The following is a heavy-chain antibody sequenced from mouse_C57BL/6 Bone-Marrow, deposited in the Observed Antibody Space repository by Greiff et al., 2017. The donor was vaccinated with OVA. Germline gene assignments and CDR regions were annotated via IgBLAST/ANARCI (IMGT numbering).Heavy chain of an antibody. J-gene: IGHJ1*03. D-gene: IGHD1-1*01. CDR1: GFTFSDYG. V-gene: IGHV5-15*01. CDR2: ISNLAYSI. CDR3: ARRSVVATDWYFDV. Sequence: EVNLVESGGGLVQPGGSLKLSCAASGFTFSDYGMAWVRQAPRKGPEWVAFISNLAYSIYYADTVTGRFTISRENAKNTLYLEMSSLRSEDTAMYYCARRSVVATDWYFDVWGTGTTVTVSS.